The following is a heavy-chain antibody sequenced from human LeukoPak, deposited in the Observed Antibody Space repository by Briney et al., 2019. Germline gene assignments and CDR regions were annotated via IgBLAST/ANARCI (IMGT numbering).Heavy chain of an antibody. V-gene: IGHV3-11*01. J-gene: IGHJ4*02. Sequence: GGSLRLSCAASGFSFIPYYMSWVRQTQGKALEWISYIPTSGISVQYADSVRGRFTASRDDAKNSLHLQMDSLRVEDTAVYYCTRAVGLGPGAHFDQWGQGALVIVSS. D-gene: IGHD1-26*01. CDR1: GFSFIPYY. CDR2: IPTSGISV. CDR3: TRAVGLGPGAHFDQ.